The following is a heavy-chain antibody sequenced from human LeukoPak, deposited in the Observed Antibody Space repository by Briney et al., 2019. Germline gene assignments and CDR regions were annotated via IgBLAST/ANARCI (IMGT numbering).Heavy chain of an antibody. V-gene: IGHV5-51*01. Sequence: GESLEISCEGSGYIFTSYWIGWVRQVPGKGLEWMGIIYPGDSDTRYSPSFQGQVTISADQSISTAYLQWSSLKASDTAMYYCARRAQLVGDYWGQGTLVTVSS. CDR1: GYIFTSYW. CDR3: ARRAQLVGDY. D-gene: IGHD6-6*01. J-gene: IGHJ4*02. CDR2: IYPGDSDT.